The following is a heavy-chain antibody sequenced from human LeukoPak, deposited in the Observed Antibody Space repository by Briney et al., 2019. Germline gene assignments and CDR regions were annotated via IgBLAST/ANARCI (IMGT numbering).Heavy chain of an antibody. Sequence: PSETLSLTCTVSGGSISSGDYYWSWIRQPPGKGLEWIGYIYYSGSTYYNPSLKSRVTISVDTSKNQFSLKLSSVTAADTAVYYCARGCLWFGEPTYQDYWGQGTLVTVSS. CDR3: ARGCLWFGEPTYQDY. CDR2: IYYSGST. CDR1: GGSISSGDYY. V-gene: IGHV4-30-4*01. J-gene: IGHJ4*02. D-gene: IGHD3-10*01.